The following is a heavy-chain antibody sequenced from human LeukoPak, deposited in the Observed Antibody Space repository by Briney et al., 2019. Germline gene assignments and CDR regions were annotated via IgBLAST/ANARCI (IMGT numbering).Heavy chain of an antibody. D-gene: IGHD3-10*01. V-gene: IGHV3-74*01. CDR2: INIDGSST. CDR1: GFTFSSYW. CDR3: AIAVYYGSGTYGP. Sequence: GGSLRLSCAASGFTFSSYWMHWVRQAPGKGLVWVSRINIDGSSTNYADSVKGRFTISRDNAKNTLYLQMNSLRAEDTAVYYCAIAVYYGSGTYGPWGEGTLVTVSS. J-gene: IGHJ5*02.